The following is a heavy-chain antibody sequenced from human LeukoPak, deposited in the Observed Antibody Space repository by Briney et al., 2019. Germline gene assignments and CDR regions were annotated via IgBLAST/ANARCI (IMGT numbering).Heavy chain of an antibody. V-gene: IGHV1-18*01. Sequence: GASVKVSCKSSGYTFTKYGISWVRQAPGQGLGWMGWISAYNGYTHHAQKVQGRVTMTTDTSTSTAYMELRSLRSDDTAVYYCARGLPPRRNYDSSGYYSYYFDYWGQGTLVTVSS. D-gene: IGHD3-22*01. CDR1: GYTFTKYG. J-gene: IGHJ4*02. CDR2: ISAYNGYT. CDR3: ARGLPPRRNYDSSGYYSYYFDY.